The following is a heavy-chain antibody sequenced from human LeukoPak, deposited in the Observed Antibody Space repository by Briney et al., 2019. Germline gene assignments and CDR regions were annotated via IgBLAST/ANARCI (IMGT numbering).Heavy chain of an antibody. J-gene: IGHJ2*01. CDR1: GGSTSSGGYY. CDR2: IYYSGST. D-gene: IGHD1-20*01. CDR3: ARNLANWSYWYFDL. V-gene: IGHV4-31*03. Sequence: SQTLSLTGTVSGGSTSSGGYYWSWIRQHPGKGLEWIGYIYYSGSTYYNPSLKSRVTISVDTSKNQFSLKLSSVTAADTAVYYCARNLANWSYWYFDLWGRGTLVTVSS.